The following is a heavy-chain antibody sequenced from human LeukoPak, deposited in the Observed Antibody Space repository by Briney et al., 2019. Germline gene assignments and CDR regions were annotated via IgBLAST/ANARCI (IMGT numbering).Heavy chain of an antibody. D-gene: IGHD4/OR15-4a*01. Sequence: GGSLRPSCSASGFSFSASAMHWVRQAPGKGPQFVSAITSNGHSTYYADSVKGRFTISRDNSKSTLDLQMSSLRAEDTAVYYCVRDLTWGQGTLVTVSS. CDR2: ITSNGHST. J-gene: IGHJ4*02. CDR3: VRDLT. CDR1: GFSFSASA. V-gene: IGHV3-64D*06.